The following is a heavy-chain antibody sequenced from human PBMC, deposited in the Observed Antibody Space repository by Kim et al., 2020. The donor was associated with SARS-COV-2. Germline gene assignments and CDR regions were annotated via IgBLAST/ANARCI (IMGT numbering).Heavy chain of an antibody. J-gene: IGHJ4*02. Sequence: GSTNYNPSLKSRVTISVDTSKNQFSLKLSSVTAADTAVYYCARGKSYVNYWGQGTLVTVSS. D-gene: IGHD3-16*01. V-gene: IGHV4-34*01. CDR3: ARGKSYVNY. CDR2: GST.